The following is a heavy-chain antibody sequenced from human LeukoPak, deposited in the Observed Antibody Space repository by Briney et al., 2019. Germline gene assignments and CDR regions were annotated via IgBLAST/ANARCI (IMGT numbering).Heavy chain of an antibody. CDR2: IIPIFGTA. J-gene: IGHJ4*02. CDR1: GYTFTSYG. CDR3: ARGDFWSGYDLIRVTTPIDY. V-gene: IGHV1-69*13. Sequence: SVKVSCKASGYTFTSYGISWVRQAPGQGLEWMGGIIPIFGTANYAQKFQGRVTITADESTSTAYMELSSLRSEDTAVYYCARGDFWSGYDLIRVTTPIDYWGQGTLVTVSS. D-gene: IGHD3-3*01.